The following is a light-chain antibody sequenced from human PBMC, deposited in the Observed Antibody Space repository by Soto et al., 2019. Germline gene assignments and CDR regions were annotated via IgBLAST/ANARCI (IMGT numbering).Light chain of an antibody. J-gene: IGKJ2*01. Sequence: EIVLTQSPGTLSLSPGDRATLSCRASQSVSSSYLAWYQQKPGLAPRLLIFGASSRATGIPDRFRGSGSGTDFTLTISRLEPEDFAVYYCQQYGSSPYTFGQGTKLEIK. V-gene: IGKV3-20*01. CDR3: QQYGSSPYT. CDR2: GAS. CDR1: QSVSSSY.